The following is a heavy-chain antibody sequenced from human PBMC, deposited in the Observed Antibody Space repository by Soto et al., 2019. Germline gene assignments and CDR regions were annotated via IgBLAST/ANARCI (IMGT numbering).Heavy chain of an antibody. CDR2: IYWDDDK. CDR1: GFSLSTSEVG. CDR3: AHTVKYYYDSSGTLDD. J-gene: IGHJ4*02. D-gene: IGHD3-22*01. Sequence: SGPTLVNPTQTLTLTCTFSGFSLSTSEVGVGWIRQPPGKALEWLALIYWDDDKRYSPSLKGRLTISKDTSKNQVVLTMTNTDPVDTATYYCAHTVKYYYDSSGTLDDWGQGTLVNVSS. V-gene: IGHV2-5*02.